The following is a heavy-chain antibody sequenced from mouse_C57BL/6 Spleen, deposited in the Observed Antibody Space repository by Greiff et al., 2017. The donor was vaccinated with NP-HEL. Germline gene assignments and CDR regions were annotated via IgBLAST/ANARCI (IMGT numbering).Heavy chain of an antibody. CDR1: GYTFTSYD. J-gene: IGHJ2*01. CDR2: LYPRDGST. D-gene: IGHD2-3*01. CDR3: ARRWLLQGYFDY. V-gene: IGHV1-85*01. Sequence: VQLQQSGPELVKPGASVKLSCKASGYTFTSYDINWVKQRPGQGLEWIGWLYPRDGSTKYNEKFKGKATLTVDTSSSTAYMELHSLTSEDSAVYFCARRWLLQGYFDYWGQGTTLTVSS.